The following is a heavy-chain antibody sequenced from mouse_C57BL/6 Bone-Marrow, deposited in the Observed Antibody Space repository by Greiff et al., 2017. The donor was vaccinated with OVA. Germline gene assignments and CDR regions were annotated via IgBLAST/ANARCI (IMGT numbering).Heavy chain of an antibody. J-gene: IGHJ3*01. CDR2: ISNGGGSP. D-gene: IGHD2-4*01. V-gene: IGHV5-12*01. CDR3: AREDYDYDASF. CDR1: GFTSSDYS. Sequence: DVQLVESGGGLVQPGGSLKLSCAASGFTSSDYSRYWVRQTPEKRLAWAPYISNGGGSPYYPDTVKGRFTISRAIAKNTLYLQMSRLKSEDTAMYYCAREDYDYDASFWGQGTLVTVSA.